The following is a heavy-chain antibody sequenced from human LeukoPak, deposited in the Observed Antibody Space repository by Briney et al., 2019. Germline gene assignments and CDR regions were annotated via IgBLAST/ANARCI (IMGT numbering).Heavy chain of an antibody. CDR2: INTNTGNP. V-gene: IGHV7-4-1*02. CDR3: ARCYDILTGQGGYYYYYGMDV. Sequence: GASVKVSCKASGGTFSSYAISWVRQAPGQGLEWMGWINTNTGNPTYAQGFTGRFVFSLDTSVSTAYLQISSLKAEDTAVYYCARCYDILTGQGGYYYYYGMDVWGQGTTVTVSS. J-gene: IGHJ6*02. D-gene: IGHD3-9*01. CDR1: GGTFSSYA.